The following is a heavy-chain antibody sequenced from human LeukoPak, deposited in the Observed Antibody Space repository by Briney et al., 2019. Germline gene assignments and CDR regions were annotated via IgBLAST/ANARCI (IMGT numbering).Heavy chain of an antibody. D-gene: IGHD5-24*01. CDR2: IKEDGGEL. J-gene: IGHJ4*02. CDR3: ARGRRWLQPLDY. Sequence: GGSLRLSCAASGFPFTSYAMTWVRQAPGKGLEWVANIKEDGGELNYVDSVKGRFTISRDNAKQSLFLQMNSLRVEDLGVYYCARGRRWLQPLDYWGQGTLVTVSS. V-gene: IGHV3-7*04. CDR1: GFPFTSYA.